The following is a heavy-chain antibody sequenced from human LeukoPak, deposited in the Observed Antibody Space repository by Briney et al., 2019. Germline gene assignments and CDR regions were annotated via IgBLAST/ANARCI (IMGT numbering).Heavy chain of an antibody. CDR3: AGYSSGYYDAFDI. CDR1: GFTFSSYG. CDR2: ISYDGSNK. Sequence: GGSLRLSCAASGFTFSSYGMHWVRQAPGKRLEWVAVISYDGSNKYYADSVKGRFTISRDNSKNTLYLQMNSLRAEDTAVYYCAGYSSGYYDAFDIWGQGTMVTVSS. V-gene: IGHV3-30*03. D-gene: IGHD3-22*01. J-gene: IGHJ3*02.